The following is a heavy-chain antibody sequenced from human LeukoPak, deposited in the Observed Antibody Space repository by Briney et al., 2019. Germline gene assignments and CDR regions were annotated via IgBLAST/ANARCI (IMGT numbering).Heavy chain of an antibody. CDR1: GFTFSSYG. CDR2: ISYDGSNK. D-gene: IGHD2-2*01. CDR3: AKSRGCSSTSCLVDY. J-gene: IGHJ4*02. V-gene: IGHV3-30*18. Sequence: GRSLRLSCAASGFTFSSYGMHWVRQAPGKGLEWVSVISYDGSNKYYADSVKGRFTISRDNSKNMLYLQMNSLRAEDTAVYYCAKSRGCSSTSCLVDYWGPGTLVTVSS.